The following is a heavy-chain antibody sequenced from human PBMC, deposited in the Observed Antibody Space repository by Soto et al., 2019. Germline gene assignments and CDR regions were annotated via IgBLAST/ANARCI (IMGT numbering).Heavy chain of an antibody. J-gene: IGHJ4*02. V-gene: IGHV4-59*08. D-gene: IGHD5-18*01. CDR1: GGYIRNYY. CDR3: ARHRYSYGVYYFDY. CDR2: IYYSGST. Sequence: SETLPLTCIVSGGYIRNYYWSLIRQPPGKGLEWIGYIYYSGSTNYNPSLTSRVTISVDTSKNQFSLKLSSVTAADTAVYYCARHRYSYGVYYFDYWGQGTLVTVSS.